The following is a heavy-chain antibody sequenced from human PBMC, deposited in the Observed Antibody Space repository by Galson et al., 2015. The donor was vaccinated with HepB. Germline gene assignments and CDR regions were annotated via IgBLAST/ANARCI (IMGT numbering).Heavy chain of an antibody. CDR1: GFTFSSYA. CDR2: ISGSGGST. J-gene: IGHJ4*02. CDR3: AIMVREDYGDYFFDY. D-gene: IGHD4-17*01. V-gene: IGHV3-23*01. Sequence: SLRLCCAASGFTFSSYAMSWVRQAPGKGLEWVSAISGSGGSTYYADSVKGRFTISRDNSKNTLYLQMNSLRAEDTAVYYCAIMVREDYGDYFFDYWGQGTLVTVSS.